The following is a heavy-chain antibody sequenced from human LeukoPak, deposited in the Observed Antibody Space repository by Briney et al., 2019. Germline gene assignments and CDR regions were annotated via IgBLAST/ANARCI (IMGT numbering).Heavy chain of an antibody. CDR2: MNPNSGNT. Sequence: ASVKVSCKASGYTFTSYDINWVRQATGQGLEWMGWMNPNSGNTGYAQKFQGRVTMTRNTSISTAYMELSSLRSEDTAVYYCATGIIVGATDAFDIWGQGTMVTVSS. J-gene: IGHJ3*02. V-gene: IGHV1-8*01. CDR3: ATGIIVGATDAFDI. CDR1: GYTFTSYD. D-gene: IGHD1-26*01.